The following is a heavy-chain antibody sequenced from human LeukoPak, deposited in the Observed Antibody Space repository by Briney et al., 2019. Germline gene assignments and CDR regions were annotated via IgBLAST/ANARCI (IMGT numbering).Heavy chain of an antibody. CDR1: GFTFSSYA. CDR3: AKGRWLQNYFGY. D-gene: IGHD5-24*01. CDR2: ISGSTAGT. Sequence: GGSLRLSCAASGFTFSSYAMNWVRQAPGKGLEWVSAISGSTAGTRYADSVKGRFTISRDNSKNTLYLQMNSLRAEDTAVYYCAKGRWLQNYFGYWGQGTLVTVSS. J-gene: IGHJ4*02. V-gene: IGHV3-23*01.